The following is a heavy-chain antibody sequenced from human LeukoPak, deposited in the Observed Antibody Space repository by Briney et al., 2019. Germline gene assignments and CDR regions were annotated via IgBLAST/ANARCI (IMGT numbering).Heavy chain of an antibody. V-gene: IGHV4-4*02. CDR1: GGSISISNW. CDR2: IYHTGST. Sequence: PSGTLSLTCAVSGGSISISNWYSWVRQPPGKGLEWIGEIYHTGSTNYNPSLKSRVTISVDKSKNQVSLKLSSVTAADTAVYYCARVHNDILTDDSLGDKFDYWGQGTLGTVSS. J-gene: IGHJ4*02. D-gene: IGHD3-9*01. CDR3: ARVHNDILTDDSLGDKFDY.